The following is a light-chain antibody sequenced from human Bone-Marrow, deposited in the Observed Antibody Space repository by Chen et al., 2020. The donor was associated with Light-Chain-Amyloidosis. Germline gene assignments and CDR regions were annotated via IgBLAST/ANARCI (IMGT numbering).Light chain of an antibody. CDR1: SSDVGGDNH. V-gene: IGLV2-14*01. CDR2: VVT. J-gene: IGLJ1*01. Sequence: QSALTQPSSVSGSPVQAITISCTGTSSDVGGDNHVSWYQQRPDKAPNLMMHVVTNRPSWVPDRFSGSKTDNTASLTISRLQTEAEADDFCSAYTITDTLVFGSGTRVTVL. CDR3: SAYTITDTLV.